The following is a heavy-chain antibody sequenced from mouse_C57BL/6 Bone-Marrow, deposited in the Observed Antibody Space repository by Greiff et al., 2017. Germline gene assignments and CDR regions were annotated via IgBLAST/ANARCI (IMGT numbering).Heavy chain of an antibody. V-gene: IGHV1-81*01. CDR1: GYTFTSYG. D-gene: IGHD1-1*01. J-gene: IGHJ4*01. CDR3: ARERIYYGRSLRDAMDY. CDR2: IYPRSGNT. Sequence: QVQLQQSGAELARPGASVKLSCKASGYTFTSYGISWVKQRTGQGLEWIGEIYPRSGNTYYNEKFKGKATLTADKSSSTAYMELRSLTSEDSAVYFCARERIYYGRSLRDAMDYWGQGTSVTVSS.